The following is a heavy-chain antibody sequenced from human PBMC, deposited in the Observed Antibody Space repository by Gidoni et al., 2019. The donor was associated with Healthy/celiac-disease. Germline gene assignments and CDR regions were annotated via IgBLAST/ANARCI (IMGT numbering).Heavy chain of an antibody. V-gene: IGHV5-51*01. CDR1: GSSVTSYG. CDR2: IYPGDSDT. J-gene: IGHJ4*02. D-gene: IGHD6-19*01. CDR3: ASRVYSSGWWDFDY. Sequence: EVQLVQSGAEVKKLGESRKISCKGSGSSVTSYGIGWVRQMPGKGQECMGIIYPGDSDTRYSPSFQGQVPISADKSSSTAYLQWSRLKASDTAMYYCASRVYSSGWWDFDYWGQGTLVTVSS.